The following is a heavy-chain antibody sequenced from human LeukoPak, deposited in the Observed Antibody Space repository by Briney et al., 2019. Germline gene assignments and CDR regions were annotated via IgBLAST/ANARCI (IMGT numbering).Heavy chain of an antibody. CDR1: GYTFTGYY. CDR3: ARDLSVVVPAATSLGIRWGFDP. J-gene: IGHJ5*02. D-gene: IGHD2-2*01. V-gene: IGHV1-2*02. Sequence: ASVKVSCKASGYTFTGYYMHWVRQAAGQGLEWMGWINPNSGGTNYAQKFQGRVTMTRDTSISTAYMELSRLRSDDTAVYYCARDLSVVVPAATSLGIRWGFDPWGQGTLVTVSS. CDR2: INPNSGGT.